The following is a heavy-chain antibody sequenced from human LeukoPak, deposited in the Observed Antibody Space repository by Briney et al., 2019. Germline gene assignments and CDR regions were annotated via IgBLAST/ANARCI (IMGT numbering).Heavy chain of an antibody. J-gene: IGHJ4*02. CDR2: ISYDGTNK. D-gene: IGHD1-26*01. Sequence: PGRSLRLSCAASGFTFISYAMHWVRQAPGKGLEWVALISYDGTNKYYADSVKGRFTISRDDSKSTLYLQMNSLRAEDTAVYYCARSFGGSYAYFDYWGQGTLVTVSS. V-gene: IGHV3-30-3*01. CDR3: ARSFGGSYAYFDY. CDR1: GFTFISYA.